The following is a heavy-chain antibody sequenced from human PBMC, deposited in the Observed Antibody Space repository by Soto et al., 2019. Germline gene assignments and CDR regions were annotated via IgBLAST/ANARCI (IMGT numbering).Heavy chain of an antibody. Sequence: EVQLLESGGGLVQPGGSLRLSCAASGFILNSYGMSWVRQAPGKGLEWVSSISGSGGSTHYADSVKGRFTISRDNFKKALYLQMNSLRAEDTAVYFCAKDRHKYQLQCSGLDSWGRGSWVTGSS. CDR2: ISGSGGST. CDR1: GFILNSYG. CDR3: AKDRHKYQLQCSGLDS. J-gene: IGHJ5*01. V-gene: IGHV3-23*01. D-gene: IGHD3-10*02.